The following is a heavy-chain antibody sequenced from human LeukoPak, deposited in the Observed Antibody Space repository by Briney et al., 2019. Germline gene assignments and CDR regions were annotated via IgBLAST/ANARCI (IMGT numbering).Heavy chain of an antibody. V-gene: IGHV4-4*02. CDR2: INHSGST. CDR3: ARGGYSGSWIDYFDY. CDR1: GGSLSSDNW. Sequence: PSETLSLTCGVSGGSLSSDNWWNWLRQPPGKGLEWIGEINHSGSTNYNPSLKSRVTISVDTSKNQFSLKLSSVTAADTAVYYCARGGYSGSWIDYFDYWGQGTLVTVSS. D-gene: IGHD6-13*01. J-gene: IGHJ4*02.